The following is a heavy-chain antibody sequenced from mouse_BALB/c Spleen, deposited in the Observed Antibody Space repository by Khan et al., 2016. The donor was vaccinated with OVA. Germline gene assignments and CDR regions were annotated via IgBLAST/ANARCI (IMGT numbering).Heavy chain of an antibody. CDR2: ISSGGSYT. CDR3: AGGCGKGYNFALTY. D-gene: IGHD2-2*01. J-gene: IGHJ4*01. V-gene: IGHV5-6-4*01. Sequence: EVELVESGGGLVKPGGSLKLSCAASGFTFSSYTMSWVRQTPEKRLEWVAIISSGGSYTFYPDSVKGRFTISRDNAKNTLYLQMSSLKSADTAMFYGAGGCGKGYNFALTYWGQRIKVTVSS. CDR1: GFTFSSYT.